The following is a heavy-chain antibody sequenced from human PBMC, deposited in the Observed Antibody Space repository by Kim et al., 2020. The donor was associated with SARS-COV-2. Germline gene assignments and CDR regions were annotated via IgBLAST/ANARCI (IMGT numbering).Heavy chain of an antibody. J-gene: IGHJ1*01. Sequence: GGSLRLSCAASGFTFSTYGMSWVRQAPGKGLECVSRINGAGGSTTYADSVKGRFTISRDNSKNTLYLQMNSLTAEDTAVYYCASGRGYLGHYYIWFWGQG. CDR2: INGAGGST. V-gene: IGHV3-23*01. CDR3: ASGRGYLGHYYIWF. CDR1: GFTFSTYG. D-gene: IGHD3-9*01.